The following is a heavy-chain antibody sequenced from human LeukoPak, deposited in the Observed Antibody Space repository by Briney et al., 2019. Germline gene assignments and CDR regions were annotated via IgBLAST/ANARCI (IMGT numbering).Heavy chain of an antibody. D-gene: IGHD2/OR15-2a*01. J-gene: IGHJ4*02. V-gene: IGHV3-21*04. CDR2: ISSTSAYI. CDR1: GFALKSYS. Sequence: GGSLRLSCAGSGFALKSYSLTWVRQAPGKGLEWVSSISSTSAYIHYADSVKGRFTISRDTSKNTLYLQMNSLRPEDTAVYYCARDLYLSRWGQGTLVTVSS. CDR3: ARDLYLSR.